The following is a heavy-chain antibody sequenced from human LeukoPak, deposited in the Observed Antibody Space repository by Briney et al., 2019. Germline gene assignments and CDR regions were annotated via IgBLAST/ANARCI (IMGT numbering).Heavy chain of an antibody. CDR1: GFTFSNYA. CDR3: AKGTTLVVVPAMDV. J-gene: IGHJ6*03. D-gene: IGHD2-2*01. CDR2: ISGSGGST. V-gene: IGHV3-23*01. Sequence: GGSLRLSCAASGFTFSNYAMSWVRQAPGKGLEWVSGISGSGGSTNYADSVKGRFPNSRDNSKNTLYLQMNSLRADDTAVYYCAKGTTLVVVPAMDVWGKGTTVTVSS.